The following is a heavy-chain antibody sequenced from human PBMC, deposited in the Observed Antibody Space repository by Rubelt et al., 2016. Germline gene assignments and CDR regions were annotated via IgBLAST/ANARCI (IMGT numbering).Heavy chain of an antibody. J-gene: IGHJ5*02. V-gene: IGHV4-39*07. Sequence: QLQLQESGPGLVKPSETLSLTCTVSGDSISSSTSFWGWIRQSPGKGLEWIGSISYSENTYYNPSLKGRFTVSADTSKNQFSLKLSSVTAADTAVYYCARSFYGSGSYHTFNWFDPWGQGTLVTVSS. CDR2: ISYSENT. CDR3: ARSFYGSGSYHTFNWFDP. CDR1: GDSISSSTSF. D-gene: IGHD3-10*01.